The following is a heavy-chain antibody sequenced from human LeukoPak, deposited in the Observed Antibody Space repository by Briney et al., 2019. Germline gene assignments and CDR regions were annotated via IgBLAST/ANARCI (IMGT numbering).Heavy chain of an antibody. CDR2: IYYSGST. V-gene: IGHV4-59*01. CDR3: ARFISVAGTGNFDY. J-gene: IGHJ4*02. Sequence: PSETPSLTCTVSGGSISSYYWSWIRQPPGKGLEWIGYIYYSGSTNCNPSLKSRVTISVDTSKNQFSLKLSSVTAADTAVYYCARFISVAGTGNFDYWGQGTLVTVSS. D-gene: IGHD6-19*01. CDR1: GGSISSYY.